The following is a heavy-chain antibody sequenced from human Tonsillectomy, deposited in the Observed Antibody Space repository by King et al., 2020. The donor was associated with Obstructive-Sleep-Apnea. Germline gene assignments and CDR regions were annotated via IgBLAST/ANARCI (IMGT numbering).Heavy chain of an antibody. D-gene: IGHD2-2*01. Sequence: QLQESGPGLVKPSQTLSLTCAVSGGSISSGGYSWSWIRQPPGKGLEWIGYIYDSGSTYYNPSLKSRVTISVDTSKNQFSLKLSSVTAADTAVYYFARGGSLPGGNIVVVPAAIFWGQGTLVTVSS. CDR1: GGSISSGGYS. CDR2: IYDSGST. V-gene: IGHV4-30-4*07. J-gene: IGHJ4*02. CDR3: ARGGSLPGGNIVVVPAAIF.